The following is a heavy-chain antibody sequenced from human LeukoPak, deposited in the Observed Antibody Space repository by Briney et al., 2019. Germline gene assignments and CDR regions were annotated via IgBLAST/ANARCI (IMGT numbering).Heavy chain of an antibody. J-gene: IGHJ4*02. CDR2: IYYSGST. Sequence: PSETLSLTCTVSGGSITSISYYWGWIRQPPGKGLEWIGSIYYSGSTYYNPSLKTRVTVSVDTSKNQFSLKLSSVTAADTAVYYCARQDSSGWYFNDYWGQGILVTVSS. CDR3: ARQDSSGWYFNDY. CDR1: GGSITSISYY. D-gene: IGHD6-19*01. V-gene: IGHV4-39*01.